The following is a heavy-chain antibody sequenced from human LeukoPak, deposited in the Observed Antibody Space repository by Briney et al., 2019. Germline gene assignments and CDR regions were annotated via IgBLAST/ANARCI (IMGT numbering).Heavy chain of an antibody. CDR1: GGSISSSSYY. J-gene: IGHJ3*02. D-gene: IGHD6-13*01. Sequence: PSETLSLTCTVSGGSISSSSYYGGWIRQPPGKGLEWIGSIYYSGSTYYNPSLKSRVTISVDTSKNQFSLKLSSVTAADTAVYYCARGSHESSSRAFDIWGQGTMVTVSS. CDR2: IYYSGST. V-gene: IGHV4-39*07. CDR3: ARGSHESSSRAFDI.